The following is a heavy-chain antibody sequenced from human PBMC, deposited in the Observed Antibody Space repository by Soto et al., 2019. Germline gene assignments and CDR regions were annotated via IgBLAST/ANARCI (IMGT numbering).Heavy chain of an antibody. J-gene: IGHJ6*04. D-gene: IGHD3-3*01. Sequence: ASLKVSCKASGYTFTSYGISWVRQAPGQGLEWMGWISAYNGNTKYSQKLQGRVTITTDTSTSTAYMELSSLRSDDTAVYYCARSFWSGPDRLDVWGKGTTVTVSS. V-gene: IGHV1-18*01. CDR2: ISAYNGNT. CDR3: ARSFWSGPDRLDV. CDR1: GYTFTSYG.